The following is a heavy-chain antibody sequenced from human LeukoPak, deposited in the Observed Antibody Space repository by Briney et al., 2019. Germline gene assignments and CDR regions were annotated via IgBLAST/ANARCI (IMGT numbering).Heavy chain of an antibody. CDR3: ARDVLWYGSSRYFFDY. V-gene: IGHV4-39*02. CDR1: GGSITSRDYY. J-gene: IGHJ4*02. CDR2: IDYTAKT. D-gene: IGHD3-9*01. Sequence: NPSETPSLTCTVSGGSITSRDYYWAWIRRPPGEGLQWIGSIDYTAKTFYSPSLKSRVTISVDTSTNHFTLKLRSVTAADTAVYYCARDVLWYGSSRYFFDYWGQGSLVTVSS.